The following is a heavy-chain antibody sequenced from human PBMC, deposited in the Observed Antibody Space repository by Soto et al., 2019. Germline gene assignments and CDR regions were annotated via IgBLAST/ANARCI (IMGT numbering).Heavy chain of an antibody. V-gene: IGHV3-74*01. Sequence: GGSLRLSCAASGFTFRPYWMHWVRQAPGKGLVWVSRINSDGSSTNHADSVKGRFTISRDNAKNTLYLQMNSLRVEDTAMYYCARSSSDIWGQGTMVTVSS. CDR3: ARSSSDI. J-gene: IGHJ3*02. CDR1: GFTFRPYW. CDR2: INSDGSST. D-gene: IGHD6-6*01.